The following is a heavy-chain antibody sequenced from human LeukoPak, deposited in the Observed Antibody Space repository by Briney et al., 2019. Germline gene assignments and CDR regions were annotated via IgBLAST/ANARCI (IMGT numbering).Heavy chain of an antibody. J-gene: IGHJ5*02. CDR1: GYTLTGYY. V-gene: IGHV1-18*04. Sequence: ASVKVSCKASGYTLTGYYMHWVRQAPGQGLEWMGWISAYNGNTNYAQKLQGRVTMTTDTSTSTAYMELRSLRSDDTAVYYCARDRGHRRLRRDNWFDPWGQGTLVTVSS. CDR2: ISAYNGNT. CDR3: ARDRGHRRLRRDNWFDP. D-gene: IGHD5-12*01.